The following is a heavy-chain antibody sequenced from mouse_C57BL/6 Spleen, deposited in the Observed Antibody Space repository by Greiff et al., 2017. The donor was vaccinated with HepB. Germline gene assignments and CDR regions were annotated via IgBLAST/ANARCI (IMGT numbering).Heavy chain of an antibody. CDR1: GYTFTSYW. CDR3: ARGATEWYFDV. Sequence: QVQLQQPGAELVMPGASVKLSCKASGYTFTSYWMHWVKQRPGQGLEWIGEIDPSDSYTNYNQKFKGKSTLTVDKSSSTAYMQLSSLTSEDSAVYYCARGATEWYFDVWGPGTTVTVSS. V-gene: IGHV1-69*01. CDR2: IDPSDSYT. J-gene: IGHJ1*01. D-gene: IGHD3-1*01.